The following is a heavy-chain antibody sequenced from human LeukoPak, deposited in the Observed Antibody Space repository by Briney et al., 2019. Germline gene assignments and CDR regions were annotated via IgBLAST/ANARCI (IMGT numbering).Heavy chain of an antibody. J-gene: IGHJ3*02. Sequence: PGRSLRLSCAASGFTVSSNYMSWVRQAPGKGLEWVSVIYSGGSTYYADSVKGRFTISRHNSKNTLYLQMNSLRAEDTAVYYCASDIGTYCGGDCYGAFDIWGQGTMVTVSS. CDR2: IYSGGST. CDR1: GFTVSSNY. D-gene: IGHD2-21*02. V-gene: IGHV3-53*04. CDR3: ASDIGTYCGGDCYGAFDI.